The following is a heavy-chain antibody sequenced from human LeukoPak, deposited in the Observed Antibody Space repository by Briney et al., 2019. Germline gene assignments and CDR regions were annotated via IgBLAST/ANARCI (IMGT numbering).Heavy chain of an antibody. CDR3: ARDGGYEYYFDY. J-gene: IGHJ4*02. CDR1: GFTFSSYG. D-gene: IGHD5-12*01. Sequence: GGSLRLSCAASGFTFSSYGMHWVRQAPGKGLEWVAVIWYDGSNKYYADSVRGRFTISRDNSKNTLYLQMNSLRAEDTAVYYCARDGGYEYYFDYWGQGTLVTVSS. V-gene: IGHV3-33*01. CDR2: IWYDGSNK.